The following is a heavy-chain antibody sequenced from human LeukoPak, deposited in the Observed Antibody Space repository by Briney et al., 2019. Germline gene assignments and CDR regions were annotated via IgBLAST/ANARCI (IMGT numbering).Heavy chain of an antibody. V-gene: IGHV1-8*01. CDR3: ARRRIAAAGTGWFDP. CDR2: MNPNSGNT. CDR1: GYTFTSYD. J-gene: IGHJ5*02. Sequence: ASVKVSCKASGYTFTSYDINLVRQATGQGLEWTGLMNPNSGNTGYAQKFQGRVTMTRNTSISTAYMELSSLRSEDTAVYYCARRRIAAAGTGWFDPWGQGTLITVSS. D-gene: IGHD6-13*01.